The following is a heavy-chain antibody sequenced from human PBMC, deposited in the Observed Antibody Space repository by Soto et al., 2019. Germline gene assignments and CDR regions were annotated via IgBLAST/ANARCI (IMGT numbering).Heavy chain of an antibody. J-gene: IGHJ6*02. CDR3: ARDSIFGGNPHYYYGMDV. D-gene: IGHD3-10*02. V-gene: IGHV6-1*01. CDR1: RDSVSSNSAA. Sequence: SQTLSLTCAISRDSVSSNSAAWNWIRQSPSRGLEWLGRTYYRSKWYNDYAVSVKSRITINPDTSKNQFSLQLNSVTPEDTAVYYCARDSIFGGNPHYYYGMDVWGQGTTVTV. CDR2: TYYRSKWYN.